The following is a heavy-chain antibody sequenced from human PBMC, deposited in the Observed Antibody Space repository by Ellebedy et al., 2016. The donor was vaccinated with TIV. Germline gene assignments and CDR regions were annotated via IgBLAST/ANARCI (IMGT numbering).Heavy chain of an antibody. V-gene: IGHV1-18*01. CDR2: ISTHNGNT. D-gene: IGHD3-22*01. CDR1: GYSFTSYD. Sequence: ASVKVSCXASGYSFTSYDITWVRQAPGQGLEWMGWISTHNGNTNYAQNFQGRVTMTTDTSTSTVYMDLSSLTSEDTAVYYCARASAYSSGYYLYNWFDPWGQGTLVTVSS. CDR3: ARASAYSSGYYLYNWFDP. J-gene: IGHJ5*02.